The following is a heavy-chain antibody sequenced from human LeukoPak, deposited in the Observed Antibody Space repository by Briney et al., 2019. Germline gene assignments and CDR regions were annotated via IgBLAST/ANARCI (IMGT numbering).Heavy chain of an antibody. CDR1: GFTFAAYA. J-gene: IGHJ5*02. Sequence: PGGSLRLSCAGSGFTFAAYAMSWVRQAPGKGLEWVSAIRSGSAGTHYADSVKGRFTIYRDDSKNTLYLQMNSLRVEDTAVYYCARPRLPVAGTRWFDPWGQGTLVTVSS. D-gene: IGHD6-13*01. V-gene: IGHV3-23*01. CDR3: ARPRLPVAGTRWFDP. CDR2: IRSGSAGT.